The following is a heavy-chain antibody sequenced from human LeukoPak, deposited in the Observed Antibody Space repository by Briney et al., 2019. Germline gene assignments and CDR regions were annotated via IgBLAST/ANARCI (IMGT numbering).Heavy chain of an antibody. D-gene: IGHD3-22*01. V-gene: IGHV3-30*03. Sequence: PGGSLRLSCAASGFTFSSYGMHWVRQAPGKGLEWVAVISYDGSNKYYADSVKGRFTISRDNSKNTLYLQMNSLRAEDTAVYYCARHQGGRGGYWFDFWGQGTLVTVSS. J-gene: IGHJ4*02. CDR1: GFTFSSYG. CDR3: ARHQGGRGGYWFDF. CDR2: ISYDGSNK.